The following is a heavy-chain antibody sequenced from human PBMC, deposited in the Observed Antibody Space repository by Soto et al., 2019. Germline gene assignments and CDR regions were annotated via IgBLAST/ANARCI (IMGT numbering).Heavy chain of an antibody. V-gene: IGHV1-18*01. J-gene: IGHJ6*02. D-gene: IGHD3-3*01. Sequence: ASVKVSCEASGYTFTSYGISWVRQAPGQGLEWMGWISAYNGNTNYAQKLQGRVTMTTDTSTSTAYMELRSLRSDDTAVYYCARDSGAYDFWSGYYAYYYGMDFWGQGTTVTVSS. CDR2: ISAYNGNT. CDR1: GYTFTSYG. CDR3: ARDSGAYDFWSGYYAYYYGMDF.